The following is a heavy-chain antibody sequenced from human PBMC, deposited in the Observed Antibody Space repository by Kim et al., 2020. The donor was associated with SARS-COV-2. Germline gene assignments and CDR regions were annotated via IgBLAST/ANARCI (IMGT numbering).Heavy chain of an antibody. D-gene: IGHD4-17*01. CDR1: GFTFSSYA. CDR2: ISSNGGST. Sequence: GGSLRLSCSASGFTFSSYAMHWVRQAPGKGLECVSAISSNGGSTYYADSVKGRFTISRDNSKNTLYLQMSSLRAEDTAVYYCVKDNGGYPWSYFDHWGQGTLVTVSS. CDR3: VKDNGGYPWSYFDH. V-gene: IGHV3-64D*06. J-gene: IGHJ4*02.